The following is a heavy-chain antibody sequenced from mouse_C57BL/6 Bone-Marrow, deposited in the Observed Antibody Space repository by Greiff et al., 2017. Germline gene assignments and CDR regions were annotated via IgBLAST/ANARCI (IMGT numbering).Heavy chain of an antibody. J-gene: IGHJ3*01. CDR1: GFNIKDDY. V-gene: IGHV14-4*01. CDR2: IDPENGDT. CDR3: APTGGWFAY. Sequence: EVQLQQSGAELVRPGASVKLSCTASGFNIKDDYMHWVKQRPEQGLEWIGWIDPENGDTEYDPKFQGKATITADTSSNTAYLQLSSLTSEDTAGCYWAPTGGWFAYWGQGTLVTVSA.